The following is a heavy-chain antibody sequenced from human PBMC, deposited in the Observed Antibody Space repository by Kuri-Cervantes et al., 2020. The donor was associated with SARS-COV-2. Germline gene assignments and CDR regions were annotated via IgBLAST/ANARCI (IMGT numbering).Heavy chain of an antibody. CDR2: ISHSGNT. D-gene: IGHD2-2*01. CDR1: GGSLSGHY. Sequence: SETLSLTCAVYGGSLSGHYWSWIRQPPGKGLEWIGEISHSGNTNYNPSLKSRVTISVDTSKNQFSLKLSSVTAADTAVYYCASIVVVPAASGYYYYYGMDVWGQGTTVTVSS. J-gene: IGHJ6*02. CDR3: ASIVVVPAASGYYYYYGMDV. V-gene: IGHV4-34*01.